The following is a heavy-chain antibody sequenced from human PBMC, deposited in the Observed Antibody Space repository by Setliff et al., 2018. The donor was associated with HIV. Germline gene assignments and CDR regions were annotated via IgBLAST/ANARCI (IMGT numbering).Heavy chain of an antibody. Sequence: PGGSLRLSCAASGFTFDDYGMSWVRQAPGKGLEWVSGISWNGGSTGYADSVKGRFTISRDNAKESVYLQMNSLRVEESAVYYCARVSGPFDYWGPGTLVTVSS. V-gene: IGHV3-20*04. CDR2: ISWNGGST. CDR1: GFTFDDYG. D-gene: IGHD6-25*01. CDR3: ARVSGPFDY. J-gene: IGHJ4*02.